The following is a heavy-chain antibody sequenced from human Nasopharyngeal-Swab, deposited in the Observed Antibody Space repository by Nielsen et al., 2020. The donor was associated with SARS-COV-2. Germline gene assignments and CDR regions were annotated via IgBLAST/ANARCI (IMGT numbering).Heavy chain of an antibody. Sequence: GGSLRLSCAASGFTFSSYEMSWVRQAPGKGLEWVSAISGSGGSTYYADSVKGRFTISRDNSKNTLYLQMNSLRAEDTAVYYCAKAGGGSYYFDYWGQGTLVTVSS. V-gene: IGHV3-23*01. CDR2: ISGSGGST. J-gene: IGHJ4*02. CDR3: AKAGGGSYYFDY. CDR1: GFTFSSYE. D-gene: IGHD1-26*01.